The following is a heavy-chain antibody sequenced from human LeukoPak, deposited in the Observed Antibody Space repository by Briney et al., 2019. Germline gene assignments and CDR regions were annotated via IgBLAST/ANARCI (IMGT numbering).Heavy chain of an antibody. CDR3: TSRGINYYDSGGFTY. CDR1: GFTFSNAW. Sequence: GGSLRPSCAASGFTFSNAWMSWVRQAPGKGLEWVSSISSSSTYIYYADSVKGRFTISRDNAKNSLYLQMNSLRAEDTAVYYCTSRGINYYDSGGFTYWGQGTLVTVSS. CDR2: ISSSSTYI. V-gene: IGHV3-21*01. J-gene: IGHJ4*02. D-gene: IGHD3-22*01.